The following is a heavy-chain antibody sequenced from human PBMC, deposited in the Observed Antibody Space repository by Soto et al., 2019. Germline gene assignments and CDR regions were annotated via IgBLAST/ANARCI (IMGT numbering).Heavy chain of an antibody. CDR2: IYHSGST. J-gene: IGHJ4*02. CDR1: NGSISSSNW. Sequence: QVQLQESGPGLVKPSGTMSLTCAVSNGSISSSNWWSWVREPPGKGLECIGEIYHSGSTNYTPSLKSRVTISVDKSKHHFSLKLSSVTAADTAVYYCASAGDQNSDYFHYWGQGTLVTVSS. D-gene: IGHD3-16*01. CDR3: ASAGDQNSDYFHY. V-gene: IGHV4-4*02.